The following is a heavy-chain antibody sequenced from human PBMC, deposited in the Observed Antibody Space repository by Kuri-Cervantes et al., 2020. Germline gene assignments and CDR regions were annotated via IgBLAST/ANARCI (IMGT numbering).Heavy chain of an antibody. CDR2: ISYDGNSK. J-gene: IGHJ4*02. CDR1: GFTFSSYG. D-gene: IGHD2-2*01. CDR3: ARDLESIVVVPAAIDY. V-gene: IGHV3-33*01. Sequence: GESLKISCLASGFTFSSYGMNWVRQAPGKGLEWVAIISYDGNSKYYADSVKGRFTVSRDKSMNTLYLQMNSLRVEDTAVYYCARDLESIVVVPAAIDYWGQGTLVTVSS.